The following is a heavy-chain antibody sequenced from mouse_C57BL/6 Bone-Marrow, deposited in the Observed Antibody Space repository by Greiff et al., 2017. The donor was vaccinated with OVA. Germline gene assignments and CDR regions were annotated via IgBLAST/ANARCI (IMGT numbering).Heavy chain of an antibody. CDR3: AKMGDSSGYLYYAMDY. V-gene: IGHV2-4*01. Sequence: QVQLQQSGPGLVQPSQSLSITCTVSGFSLTSYGVHWVRQPPGKGLEWLGVIWSGGSTDYNAAFISRLSISKDNSKSQVFFKMNSLQADDTAIYYCAKMGDSSGYLYYAMDYWGQGTSVTVSS. CDR1: GFSLTSYG. D-gene: IGHD3-2*02. CDR2: IWSGGST. J-gene: IGHJ4*01.